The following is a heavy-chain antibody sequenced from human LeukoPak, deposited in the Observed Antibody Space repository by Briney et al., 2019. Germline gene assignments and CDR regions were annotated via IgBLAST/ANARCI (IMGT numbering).Heavy chain of an antibody. CDR2: IYYSGRT. CDR1: GGSISSGPYY. D-gene: IGHD1-26*01. J-gene: IGHJ4*02. Sequence: SETLSLTCTVSGGSISSGPYYWDWIRQPPGKGLEWIGTIYYSGRTYYNPSLKSRVTISVDTSKSQFSLNLNSVTAADTAVYYCARRVGGLLPDRFDYWGQGTVVTVSS. CDR3: ARRVGGLLPDRFDY. V-gene: IGHV4-39*01.